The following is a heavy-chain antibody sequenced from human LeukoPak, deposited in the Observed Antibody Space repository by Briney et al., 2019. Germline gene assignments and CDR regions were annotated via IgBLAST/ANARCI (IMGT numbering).Heavy chain of an antibody. CDR3: ARGSSGSYYRLDY. Sequence: GGSLRLSCAASGFTFSSYSMNWVRQAPGKGLEWVSSISNSSYIYYPDSVKGRLTLSRHNAKHSLYLPMNSLSAEHTAVYYCARGSSGSYYRLDYWGQGTLVTISS. V-gene: IGHV3-21*01. J-gene: IGHJ4*02. CDR1: GFTFSSYS. CDR2: ISNSSYI. D-gene: IGHD1-26*01.